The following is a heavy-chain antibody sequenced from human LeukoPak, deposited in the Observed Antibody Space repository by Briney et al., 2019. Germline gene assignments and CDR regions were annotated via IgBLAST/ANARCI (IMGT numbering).Heavy chain of an antibody. CDR1: GFTFSTYW. J-gene: IGHJ4*02. CDR3: ARDLRGIGDEAAF. D-gene: IGHD3-16*01. Sequence: GGSLRLSCAASGFTFSTYWMHWVRQAPGKGLVWVSRINSDGATTTYADSVKGRFTISRDNAKNTLFLHMSSLRAEDTAIYYCARDLRGIGDEAAFWGQGTLVTVSS. CDR2: INSDGATT. V-gene: IGHV3-74*03.